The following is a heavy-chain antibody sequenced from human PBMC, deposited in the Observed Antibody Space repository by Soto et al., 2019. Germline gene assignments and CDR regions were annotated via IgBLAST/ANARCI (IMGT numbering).Heavy chain of an antibody. CDR3: AGLIELCLRRINSGYSG. D-gene: IGHD5-12*01. Sequence: QVQLVQSGAEVKKPESSVKVSCKAPGGTFSTYAISWVRQAPGQGLEWMGGIIPMFGTANYAQRFQDRVTLTSDESTNTAYGELSSLRSEEMGGFVCAGLIELCLRRINSGYSGWGQGTLVTVSA. CDR1: GGTFSTYA. V-gene: IGHV1-69*05. CDR2: IIPMFGTA. J-gene: IGHJ4*02.